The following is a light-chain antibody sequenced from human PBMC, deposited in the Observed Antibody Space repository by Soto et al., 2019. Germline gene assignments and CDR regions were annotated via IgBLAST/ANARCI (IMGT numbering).Light chain of an antibody. CDR3: QQNSNSPFT. CDR1: QNVRSNY. V-gene: IGKV3-20*01. CDR2: DVS. Sequence: EIVLTQSPATLSLSPGERAILSCRASQNVRSNYLAWYQQRLGQAPRLLIYDVSTRATGIPDRFSGSGSGTDFTLTISRLEPEDFAVYFCQQNSNSPFTFGRGTKLEI. J-gene: IGKJ2*01.